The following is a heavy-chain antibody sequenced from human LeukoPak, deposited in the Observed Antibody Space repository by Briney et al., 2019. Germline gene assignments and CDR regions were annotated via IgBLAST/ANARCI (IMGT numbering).Heavy chain of an antibody. J-gene: IGHJ4*02. CDR1: GFTFSSYA. Sequence: PGGSLRLSCAASGFTFSSYAMSWVRQAPGKGLEWVGRIKSKTGGGATDSAAPVEGRFTISRDDSKNTLYLQMNSLKTEDTAVYYCTTDGGDYYFDCWGQGTLVTVSS. CDR3: TTDGGDYYFDC. V-gene: IGHV3-15*01. D-gene: IGHD2-21*02. CDR2: IKSKTGGGAT.